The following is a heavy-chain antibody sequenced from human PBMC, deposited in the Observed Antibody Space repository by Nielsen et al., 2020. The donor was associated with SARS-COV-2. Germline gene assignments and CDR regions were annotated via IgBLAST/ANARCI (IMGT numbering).Heavy chain of an antibody. J-gene: IGHJ3*02. CDR3: AKWETFDI. CDR2: ISYDGSNK. V-gene: IGHV3-30*18. CDR1: GFTFSSYG. Sequence: GESLKISCAASGFTFSSYGMHWVRQAPGKGLEWVAVISYDGSNKYYADSVKGRFTISRDNSKNTLYLQMNSLRSEDTALYYCAKWETFDIWGQGTMVTVSS. D-gene: IGHD1-26*01.